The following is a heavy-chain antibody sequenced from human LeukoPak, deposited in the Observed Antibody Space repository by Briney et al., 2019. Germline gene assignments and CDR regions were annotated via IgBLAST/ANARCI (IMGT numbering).Heavy chain of an antibody. V-gene: IGHV1-2*02. CDR1: GYTFTGYY. CDR2: INPNSGGT. CDR3: ARKTALSGDYDWFDP. J-gene: IGHJ5*02. D-gene: IGHD4-17*01. Sequence: GASVKVSCKASGYTFTGYYMHWVRQAPAQGLEWMGWINPNSGGTNYAQKFQGRVTMTRDTSISTAYMELSRLRSDDTAVYYCARKTALSGDYDWFDPWGQGTLVTVSS.